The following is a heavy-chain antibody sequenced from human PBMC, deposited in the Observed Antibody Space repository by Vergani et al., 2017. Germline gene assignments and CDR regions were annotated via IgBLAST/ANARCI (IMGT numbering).Heavy chain of an antibody. V-gene: IGHV1-2*04. CDR3: ARARRYYYDSSGPADYYGMDV. CDR2: INPNSGGK. Sequence: QVQLVQSGAEVKKPGASVKVSCKASGYTFTGYYMHWVRQAPGQGLEWMGWINPNSGGKNYAQKFQGWVTMTRDTSISTAYMELSRLRSDDTAVYYCARARRYYYDSSGPADYYGMDVWGQGTTVTVSS. J-gene: IGHJ6*02. CDR1: GYTFTGYY. D-gene: IGHD3-22*01.